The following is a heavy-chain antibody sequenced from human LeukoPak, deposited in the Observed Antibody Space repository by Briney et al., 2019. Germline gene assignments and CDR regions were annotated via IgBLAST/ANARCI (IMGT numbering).Heavy chain of an antibody. CDR2: IYSGGST. V-gene: IGHV3-53*01. D-gene: IGHD5-18*01. CDR1: GFSVSSIY. CDR3: ARAKRYTYVDY. Sequence: GGSLRLSCAASGFSVSSIYMSWVRQAPGKGLEWVSVIYSGGSTYYADSVKGRFTISRDNSKNTLYLQMNSLRAEDTAVYFCARAKRYTYVDYWGQGTLVSVSS. J-gene: IGHJ4*02.